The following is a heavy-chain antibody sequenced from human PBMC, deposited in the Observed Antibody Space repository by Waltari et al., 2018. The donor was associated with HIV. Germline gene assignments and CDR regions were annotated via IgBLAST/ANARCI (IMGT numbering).Heavy chain of an antibody. D-gene: IGHD5-12*01. Sequence: EVQLVESGGGLVQPGGSLRLSCAASGFTFSGYWMSWVRQAPGKGLEGVANIKEDRGLECYVDSVKGRFTSSRDNPKNLLLLQMNSLRVEDTAVYYCVRDGPFVDVEYWGQGTLVTVSS. V-gene: IGHV3-7*01. CDR3: VRDGPFVDVEY. CDR2: IKEDRGLE. J-gene: IGHJ4*02. CDR1: GFTFSGYW.